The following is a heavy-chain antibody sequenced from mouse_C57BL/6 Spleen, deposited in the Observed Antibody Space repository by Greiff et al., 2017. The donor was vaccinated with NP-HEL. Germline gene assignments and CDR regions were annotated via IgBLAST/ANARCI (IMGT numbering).Heavy chain of an antibody. Sequence: EVKLMESGGDLVKPGGSLKLSCAASGFTFSSYGMSWVRQTPDKRLEWVATISSGGSYTYYPDSVKGRFTISRDNAKNTLYLQMSSLKSEDTAMYYCARHDFDGYYDYWGQGTTLTVSS. CDR3: ARHDFDGYYDY. J-gene: IGHJ2*01. D-gene: IGHD2-3*01. CDR2: ISSGGSYT. V-gene: IGHV5-6*01. CDR1: GFTFSSYG.